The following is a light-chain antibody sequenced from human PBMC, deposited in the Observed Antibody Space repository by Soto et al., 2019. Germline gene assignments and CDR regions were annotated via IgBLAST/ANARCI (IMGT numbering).Light chain of an antibody. Sequence: IVMTQSPATLSVSPGESATLSCRASQSVRSNLAWYQQRPGQAPRLLIYDASTRATDIPARFSGSGSGTDFTLTISSLEPEDFAVFYCQQYGSSPFTFGPGTKVDIK. J-gene: IGKJ3*01. CDR1: QSVRSN. CDR3: QQYGSSPFT. V-gene: IGKV3-15*01. CDR2: DAS.